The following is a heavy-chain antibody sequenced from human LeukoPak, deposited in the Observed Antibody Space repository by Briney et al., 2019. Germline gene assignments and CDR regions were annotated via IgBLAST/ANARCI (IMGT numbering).Heavy chain of an antibody. Sequence: PSETLSLTCAVSGGSISSGGYSWSWIRQPPGKGLEWIGYIYHSGSTYYNPSLKSRVTISVDRSKNQFSLKLSSVTAADTAVYYCARVLGYCSSTSCQGIDYWGQGTLVTVSS. V-gene: IGHV4-30-2*01. CDR1: GGSISSGGYS. D-gene: IGHD2-2*01. J-gene: IGHJ4*02. CDR2: IYHSGST. CDR3: ARVLGYCSSTSCQGIDY.